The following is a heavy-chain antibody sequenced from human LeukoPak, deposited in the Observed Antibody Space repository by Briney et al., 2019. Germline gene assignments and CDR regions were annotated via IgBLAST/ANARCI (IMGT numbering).Heavy chain of an antibody. CDR3: ARDPYSGGYGDYYYYYMDL. V-gene: IGHV3-21*01. CDR2: ISSSGSYI. CDR1: GFTSSSYT. J-gene: IGHJ6*03. Sequence: PGGSLRLSCAASGFTSSSYTMNWLRQAPGKGLEWVSSISSSGSYIYYTDSVKGRFTISRDNAKNSLYLQMNSLRAEDTAVYYCARDPYSGGYGDYYYYYMDLWGQGTTVTISS. D-gene: IGHD1-26*01.